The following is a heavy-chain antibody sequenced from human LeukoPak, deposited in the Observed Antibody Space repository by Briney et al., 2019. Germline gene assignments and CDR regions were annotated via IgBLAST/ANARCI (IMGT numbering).Heavy chain of an antibody. V-gene: IGHV1-46*01. CDR2: INPSGGST. CDR1: GYTFTSYY. CDR3: ARVRADSSGWYGSYNY. D-gene: IGHD6-19*01. J-gene: IGHJ4*02. Sequence: GASVKVSCKASGYTFTSYYMHWVRQAPGQGLEWMGIINPSGGSTSYAQKFQGRVTMTRDTSTSTVYMELSSLRSEDTAVYYCARVRADSSGWYGSYNYWGQGTLVTVSS.